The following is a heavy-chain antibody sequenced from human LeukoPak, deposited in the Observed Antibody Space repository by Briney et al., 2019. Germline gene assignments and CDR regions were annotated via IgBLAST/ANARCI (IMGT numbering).Heavy chain of an antibody. J-gene: IGHJ1*01. Sequence: GGSLRLSCAASGLGFSDAWMSWVRQAPGRGLEWVGRIKSKSDGGTTDFAAPGKGRFTISRDDSKKTLDLQMNSLSTEDTAVYLCALGIYGGGQYAPFLQHWGPGTLVTVSS. D-gene: IGHD3-16*01. V-gene: IGHV3-15*01. CDR3: ALGIYGGGQYAPFLQH. CDR1: GLGFSDAW. CDR2: IKSKSDGGTT.